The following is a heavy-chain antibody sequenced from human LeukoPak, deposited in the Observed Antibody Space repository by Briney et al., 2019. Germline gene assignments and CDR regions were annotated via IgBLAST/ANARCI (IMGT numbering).Heavy chain of an antibody. V-gene: IGHV3-53*01. CDR1: GFTVSSDY. J-gene: IGHJ4*02. Sequence: PGGSLRLSCAASGFTVSSDYMSWVRQAPGEGVEWVSVIYSGSSTNYADSVKGRFTISRDNSKNTLYLQMNSLRAEDTAVYYCARAKWELLPPGYWGQGTLVTVSS. CDR2: IYSGSST. CDR3: ARAKWELLPPGY. D-gene: IGHD1-26*01.